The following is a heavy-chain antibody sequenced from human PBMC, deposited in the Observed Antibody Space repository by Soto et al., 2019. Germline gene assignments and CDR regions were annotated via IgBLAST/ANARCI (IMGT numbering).Heavy chain of an antibody. V-gene: IGHV3-33*01. J-gene: IGHJ4*02. CDR2: IWYDGSNK. D-gene: IGHD7-27*01. CDR1: GFTFSSYG. Sequence: QVQRVESGGGVVQPGRSLRLSCAASGFTFSSYGMHWVRQAPGKGLEWVAVIWYDGSNKYYADSVKGRFTISRDNSKNTLPLQLNGRRDDDTAMHYCARGLSGYFDYWGQGTLVTVSS. CDR3: ARGLSGYFDY.